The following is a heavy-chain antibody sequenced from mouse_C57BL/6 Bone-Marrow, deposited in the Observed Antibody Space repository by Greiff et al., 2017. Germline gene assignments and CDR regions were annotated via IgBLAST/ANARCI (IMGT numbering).Heavy chain of an antibody. CDR1: GYTFTSYW. V-gene: IGHV1-61*01. Sequence: QVQLQQPGAELVRPGSSVKLSCKASGYTFTSYWMDWVKQRPGQGLEWIGNIYPSDSETHYNQKFKDKASLTVDKSSSTAYMQLSSLTSADSAVDYCARPNYYGSSPYGVWGTGTTVTVPS. D-gene: IGHD1-1*01. J-gene: IGHJ1*02. CDR3: ARPNYYGSSPYGV. CDR2: IYPSDSET.